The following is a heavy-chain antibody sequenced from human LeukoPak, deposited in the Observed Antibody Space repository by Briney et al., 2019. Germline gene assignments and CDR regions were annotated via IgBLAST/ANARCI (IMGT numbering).Heavy chain of an antibody. V-gene: IGHV3-9*01. CDR1: GFTFDDYA. CDR2: ISWNSGSI. J-gene: IGHJ4*02. D-gene: IGHD3-10*01. CDR3: AKDVQEYYYGSGSCFDY. Sequence: GGSLRLSCAASGFTFDDYAMHWVRQAPGKGLEWVSGISWNSGSIGYADSVKGRFTISRDNAKNSLYLQMNSLRAEDTALYYCAKDVQEYYYGSGSCFDYWGQGTLVTVSS.